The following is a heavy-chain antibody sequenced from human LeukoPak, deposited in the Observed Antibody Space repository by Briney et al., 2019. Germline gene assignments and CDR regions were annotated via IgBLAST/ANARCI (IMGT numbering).Heavy chain of an antibody. Sequence: ASVKVSCKASGYTFTSYDINWVRQATGQGLEWMGWMNPNSGNTGYAQKFQGRVTMTTDTSTSTAYMELRSLRSDDTAVYYCARFSGSRHAFDIWGQGTMVTVSS. J-gene: IGHJ3*02. D-gene: IGHD2-15*01. CDR3: ARFSGSRHAFDI. V-gene: IGHV1-8*01. CDR2: MNPNSGNT. CDR1: GYTFTSYD.